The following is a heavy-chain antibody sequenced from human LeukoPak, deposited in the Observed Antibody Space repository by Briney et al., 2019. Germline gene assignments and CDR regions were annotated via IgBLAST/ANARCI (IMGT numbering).Heavy chain of an antibody. Sequence: LVESGGGVVQPGGSLRLSCAASGFTFSSYGMHWVRQAPGKGLEWVAFIRYDGSNKYYADSVKGRFTFSRDNSKNTLYLQMNSLRAEDTAVYYCAKEGSGLVVVITRYFDYWGQGTLVTVSS. CDR3: AKEGSGLVVVITRYFDY. V-gene: IGHV3-30*02. D-gene: IGHD3-22*01. CDR2: IRYDGSNK. CDR1: GFTFSSYG. J-gene: IGHJ4*02.